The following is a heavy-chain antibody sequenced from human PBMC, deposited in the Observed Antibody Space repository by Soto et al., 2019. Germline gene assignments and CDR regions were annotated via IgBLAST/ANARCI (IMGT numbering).Heavy chain of an antibody. D-gene: IGHD3-16*01. J-gene: IGHJ4*02. CDR3: ARHGGNKFDY. Sequence: QPQLQESGPGLVKPSETLSLTCTVSGGSIISDHYYWSWIRQPPGKGLEWIGNMHYSGNTYQNPSLKSRVTIFVDTSQNQFSLHLSSVNAADTAVYYCARHGGNKFDYWGQGTLVTVSS. V-gene: IGHV4-39*01. CDR1: GGSIISDHYY. CDR2: MHYSGNT.